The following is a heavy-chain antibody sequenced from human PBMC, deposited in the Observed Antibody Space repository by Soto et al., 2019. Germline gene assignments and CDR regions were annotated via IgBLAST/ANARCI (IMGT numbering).Heavy chain of an antibody. J-gene: IGHJ4*02. CDR3: AKKVPGSNPLDS. Sequence: GGSLRLSCAASGFTFSTYSMNWVRQAPGKGLEWVSYISSSSSTIYFADSVRGRFTISRDNSKNTLYLQMNSLRVEDTAVYYCAKKVPGSNPLDSWGQGALVTVSS. CDR1: GFTFSTYS. V-gene: IGHV3-48*01. CDR2: ISSSSSTI. D-gene: IGHD1-1*01.